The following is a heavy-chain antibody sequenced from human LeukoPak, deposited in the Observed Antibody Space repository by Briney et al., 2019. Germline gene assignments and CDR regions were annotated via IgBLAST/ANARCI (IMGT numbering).Heavy chain of an antibody. J-gene: IGHJ4*02. CDR1: GYTFTGYY. V-gene: IGHV1-2*02. CDR2: INPNSGGT. Sequence: ASVKVSCKASGYTFTGYYMHWVRQAPGQGLEWMGWINPNSGGTNYAQKFQGRVTMTRDTSISTAYMELSRLRSDDTAVYYCARDKGGKYCSSTSCYLIDYWGQGTLVTVSS. D-gene: IGHD2-2*01. CDR3: ARDKGGKYCSSTSCYLIDY.